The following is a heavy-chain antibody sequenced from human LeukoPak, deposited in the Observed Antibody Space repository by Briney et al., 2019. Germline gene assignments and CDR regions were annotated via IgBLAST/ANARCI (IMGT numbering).Heavy chain of an antibody. V-gene: IGHV1-46*01. CDR1: GYTFTTYY. J-gene: IGHJ5*02. Sequence: GASVKVSCKASGYTFTTYYIYWVRQAPGQGLEWMGVINPSGGSTSLAQKFQARLTMTRDTSTSTVYMELSGLSSEDTAVYYCAREIVVVPSAMGFDPWGQGTLVTVSS. CDR2: INPSGGST. CDR3: AREIVVVPSAMGFDP. D-gene: IGHD2-2*01.